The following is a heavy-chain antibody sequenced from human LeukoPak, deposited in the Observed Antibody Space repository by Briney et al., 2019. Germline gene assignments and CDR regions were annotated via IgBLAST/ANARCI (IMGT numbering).Heavy chain of an antibody. CDR2: IYYSGST. Sequence: SETLSLTCTVSGGSISSGGYYWGWIRQHPGKGLEWIGYIYYSGSTYYNPSLESRVTISVDTSKNQFSLKLSSVTAADTAVYYCARAGYYDFWSGYYTGYYFDYWGQGTLVTVSS. D-gene: IGHD3-3*01. V-gene: IGHV4-31*03. J-gene: IGHJ4*02. CDR3: ARAGYYDFWSGYYTGYYFDY. CDR1: GGSISSGGYY.